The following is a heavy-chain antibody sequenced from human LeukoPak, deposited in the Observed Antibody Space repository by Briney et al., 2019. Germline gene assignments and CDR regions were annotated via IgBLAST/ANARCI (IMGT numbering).Heavy chain of an antibody. CDR3: ARSRPLTGYSSGWPPKYYYYGMDV. D-gene: IGHD6-19*01. CDR2: IYYSGST. CDR1: GGSITSGY. J-gene: IGHJ6*02. Sequence: SETLSLTCTVFGGSITSGYWGWIRQPPGKGLEWIGSIYYSGSTYYNPSLKSRVTISVDTSKNQFSLKLSSVTAADTAVYYCARSRPLTGYSSGWPPKYYYYGMDVWGQGTTVTVSS. V-gene: IGHV4-39*07.